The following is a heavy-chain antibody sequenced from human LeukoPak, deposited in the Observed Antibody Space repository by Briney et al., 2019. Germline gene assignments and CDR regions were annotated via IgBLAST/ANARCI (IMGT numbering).Heavy chain of an antibody. CDR1: GFNFTKYW. J-gene: IGHJ3*02. CDR2: INADGSSA. CDR3: ALLPPDPFDI. D-gene: IGHD2-21*02. Sequence: GGSLRLSCVASGFNFTKYWMHWVRQVPGKGLVWVSRINADGSSASYADSVRGRFTISRDNAKNTLHLQMNSLRDDDMAVYYCALLPPDPFDIWGQGTMVTVSS. V-gene: IGHV3-74*01.